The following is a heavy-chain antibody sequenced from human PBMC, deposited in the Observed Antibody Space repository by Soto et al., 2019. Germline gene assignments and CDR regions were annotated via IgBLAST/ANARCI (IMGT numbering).Heavy chain of an antibody. Sequence: SETLSLTCAVSGGSISSSNWWSWVRQPPGKGLEWIGEIYHSGSTNYNPSLKSRVTISVDKSKNQFSLKLSSVTAADTAVYYCAREGRYYDFWSGYSSHYGMDVWGQGTTVTVSS. J-gene: IGHJ6*02. CDR2: IYHSGST. CDR3: AREGRYYDFWSGYSSHYGMDV. V-gene: IGHV4-4*02. D-gene: IGHD3-3*01. CDR1: GGSISSSNW.